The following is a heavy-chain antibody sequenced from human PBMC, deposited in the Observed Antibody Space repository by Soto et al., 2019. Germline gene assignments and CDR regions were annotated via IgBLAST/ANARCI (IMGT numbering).Heavy chain of an antibody. CDR3: AMVDNYVTPTPQDV. D-gene: IGHD3-16*01. CDR2: INPSGDT. V-gene: IGHV1-46*01. CDR1: GDTFTSYY. J-gene: IGHJ6*02. Sequence: ASVKVSCKASGDTFTSYYMHWVRQAPGQGLEWMGIINPSGDTSYAQKFQGRLTMTTDTSTSTAYMDLGSLTSDDTAVYYCAMVDNYVTPTPQDVWGQGTTVTVSS.